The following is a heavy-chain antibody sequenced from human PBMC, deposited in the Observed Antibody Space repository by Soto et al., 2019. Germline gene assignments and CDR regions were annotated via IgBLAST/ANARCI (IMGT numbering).Heavy chain of an antibody. Sequence: SETLSLTCTVSGGSIGTYYWSWIRQPPGKGLEWIGYIYYRGNTNYNPSLKSRVTISLDTPKNQFSLKLSSVTAADTAVYYCASYDILTGYLDPWGQGTLVTVSS. D-gene: IGHD3-9*01. CDR1: GGSIGTYY. CDR3: ASYDILTGYLDP. CDR2: IYYRGNT. V-gene: IGHV4-59*08. J-gene: IGHJ5*02.